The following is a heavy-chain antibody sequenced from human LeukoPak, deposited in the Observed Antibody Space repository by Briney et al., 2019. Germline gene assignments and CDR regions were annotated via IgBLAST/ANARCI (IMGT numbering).Heavy chain of an antibody. CDR1: GFPFRNHG. CDR2: IWYDGSKT. J-gene: IGHJ4*02. D-gene: IGHD2-2*02. CDR3: ARAPYTTGRSFYFDS. Sequence: GGSLRLSCAASGFPFRNHGIHWVRQAPGKGLEWVAIIWYDGSKTYYADSVKGRFTISRDNLSNTLYLQMNSLRAEDTALYFCARAPYTTGRSFYFDSWGQGTLVTVSS. V-gene: IGHV3-33*01.